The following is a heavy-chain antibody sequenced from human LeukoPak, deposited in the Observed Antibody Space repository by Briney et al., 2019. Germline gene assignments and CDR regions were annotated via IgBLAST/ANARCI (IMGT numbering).Heavy chain of an antibody. V-gene: IGHV4-59*01. CDR1: GGSISSYH. D-gene: IGHD3-22*01. Sequence: PSETLSLTCTVSGGSISSYHWSWIWQPPGKGLECIGYIYYSGSTNYNPSLKSRVTISVDTSKNQFSLKLSSVTAADTAVYYCARARNYYDSSEYYYEGDAFDIWGQGTMVTVSS. CDR2: IYYSGST. CDR3: ARARNYYDSSEYYYEGDAFDI. J-gene: IGHJ3*02.